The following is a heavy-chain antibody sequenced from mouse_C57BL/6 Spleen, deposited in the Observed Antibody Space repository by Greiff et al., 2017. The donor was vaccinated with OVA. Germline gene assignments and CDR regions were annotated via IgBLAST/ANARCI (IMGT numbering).Heavy chain of an antibody. D-gene: IGHD1-1*01. J-gene: IGHJ2*01. CDR1: GFTFSDYY. V-gene: IGHV5-16*01. CDR3: AREPYYGSSPYFDY. Sequence: EVQLQESEGGLVQPGSSMKLSCTASGFTFSDYYMAWVRQVPEKGLEWVANINYDGSSTYYLDSLKSRFIISRDNAKNILYLQMSSLKSEDTATYYCAREPYYGSSPYFDYWGQGTTLTVSS. CDR2: INYDGSST.